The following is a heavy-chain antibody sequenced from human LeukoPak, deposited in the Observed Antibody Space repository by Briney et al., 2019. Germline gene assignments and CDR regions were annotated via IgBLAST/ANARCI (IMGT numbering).Heavy chain of an antibody. J-gene: IGHJ4*02. CDR1: GYTFTGYY. D-gene: IGHD1-26*01. Sequence: SSVKVSCKASGYTFTGYYMHWLRQAPGPGLEWMGWINPNSGGTNYAQKFQGRVTMTRDTSISTAYMELSRLRSDDTAVYYCARQRGSYNWSYDYWGQGTLVTVSS. CDR2: INPNSGGT. CDR3: ARQRGSYNWSYDY. V-gene: IGHV1-2*02.